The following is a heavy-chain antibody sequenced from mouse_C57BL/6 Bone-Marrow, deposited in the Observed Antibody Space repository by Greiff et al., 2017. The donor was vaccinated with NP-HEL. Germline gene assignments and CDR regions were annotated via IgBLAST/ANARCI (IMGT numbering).Heavy chain of an antibody. CDR2: IYPGDGDT. D-gene: IGHD1-1*01. Sequence: QVQLQQSGAELVKPGASVKISCKASGYAFSSYWMNWVKQRPGKGLEWIGQIYPGDGDTNYNGKFKGKATLTADKSYSTAYMQLSSLTSADSAVFFCASYYDSSYYFDCWRAATTLTLSS. V-gene: IGHV1-80*01. CDR3: ASYYDSSYYFDC. J-gene: IGHJ2*01. CDR1: GYAFSSYW.